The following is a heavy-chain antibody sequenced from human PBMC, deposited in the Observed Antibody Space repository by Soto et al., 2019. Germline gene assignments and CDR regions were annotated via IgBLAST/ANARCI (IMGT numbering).Heavy chain of an antibody. V-gene: IGHV1-69*01. CDR3: ARDWGSSSSHYYFDY. D-gene: IGHD6-6*01. CDR2: IIPIFSIA. J-gene: IGHJ4*02. CDR1: GGTFSSYA. Sequence: QVQLVQSGAEVKKPGSSVKVSCKASGGTFSSYAISWVRQAPGQGLEWMGGIIPIFSIANYAQKFQGRVTITADESTSTAYMELSSLRSEATAVYYCARDWGSSSSHYYFDYWGQGTLVTVSS.